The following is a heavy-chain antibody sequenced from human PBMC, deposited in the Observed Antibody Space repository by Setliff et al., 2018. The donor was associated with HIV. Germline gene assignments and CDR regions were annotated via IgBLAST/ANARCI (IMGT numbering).Heavy chain of an antibody. V-gene: IGHV3-30*18. J-gene: IGHJ4*02. CDR3: AQIYFGGAHFR. CDR1: GFSFSTYG. Sequence: GESLRLSCEGSGFSFSTYGMHWVRQAPGKGLEWLASISYDGSGKYYADSVEDRFTISRDNSKTTLFLQMNSLRGEDTAIYYCAQIYFGGAHFRWGQGTLVTVSS. CDR2: ISYDGSGK. D-gene: IGHD3-10*01.